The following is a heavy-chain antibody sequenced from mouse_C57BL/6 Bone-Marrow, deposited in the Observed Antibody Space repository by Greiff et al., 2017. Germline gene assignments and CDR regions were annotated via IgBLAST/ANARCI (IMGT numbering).Heavy chain of an antibody. V-gene: IGHV5-4*01. CDR1: GFTFSSYA. CDR2: ICDGGSYT. J-gene: IGHJ2*01. Sequence: EVQLVESGGGLVKPGGSLKLSCAASGFTFSSYAMSWVRQTPEKRLEWVATICDGGSYTYYPDNVKGRFTISRDNAKNNLYLQMSHLKSEDTAMYYCARAIYYSFDYWGQGTTLTVSS. D-gene: IGHD1-1*01. CDR3: ARAIYYSFDY.